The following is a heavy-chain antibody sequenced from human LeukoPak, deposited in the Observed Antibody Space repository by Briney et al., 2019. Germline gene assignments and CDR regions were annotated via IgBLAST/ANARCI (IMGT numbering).Heavy chain of an antibody. V-gene: IGHV1-69*04. Sequence: SVKVSCKASGGAFSSYAISWVRQAPGQGLEWMGRIIPILGIANYAQKFQGRVTITADKSTSTAYMELSSLRSEDTAVYYCARSGGYSYGLDYWGQGTLVTVSS. D-gene: IGHD5-18*01. CDR3: ARSGGYSYGLDY. CDR2: IIPILGIA. CDR1: GGAFSSYA. J-gene: IGHJ4*02.